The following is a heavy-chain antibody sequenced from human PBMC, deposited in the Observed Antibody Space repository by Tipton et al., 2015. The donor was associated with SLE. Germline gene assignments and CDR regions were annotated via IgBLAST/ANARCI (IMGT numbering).Heavy chain of an antibody. CDR3: AWGGGYYDSSGYYLN. CDR1: GFTFSSYT. V-gene: IGHV3-21*01. Sequence: GSLRLSCAASGFTFSSYTMNWVRQAPGKGLEWVSSISTGSSYIYYADSVKGRFTISRDNAKNSLYLQMNSMRAEDTAVYYCAWGGGYYDSSGYYLNWGQGTLVTVSS. CDR2: ISTGSSYI. D-gene: IGHD3-22*01. J-gene: IGHJ4*02.